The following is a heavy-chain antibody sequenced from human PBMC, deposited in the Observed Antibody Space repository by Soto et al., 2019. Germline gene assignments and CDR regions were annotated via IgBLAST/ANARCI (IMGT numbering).Heavy chain of an antibody. CDR1: GYTFTSYG. J-gene: IGHJ6*02. CDR3: ARDCTIEEYYYDSSGSYYGMDV. Sequence: QVQLVQSGAEVKKPGASVKVSCKASGYTFTSYGISWVRQAPGQGLEWMGWISAYNGTTNYAQKLQGRVTMTTDTSTSTAYMELRSLRSDDTAVYYCARDCTIEEYYYDSSGSYYGMDVWGQGTTVTVSS. V-gene: IGHV1-18*04. CDR2: ISAYNGTT. D-gene: IGHD3-22*01.